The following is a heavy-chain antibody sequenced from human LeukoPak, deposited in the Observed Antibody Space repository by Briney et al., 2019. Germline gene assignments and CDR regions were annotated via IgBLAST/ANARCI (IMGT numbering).Heavy chain of an antibody. CDR3: SRESGPFCPFGY. Sequence: SETLSLTCTVSGGSISSYFWSWIRQPPGKGLEWIGHIHYRGSTNYNPSLKSRVTISIDTSKNQFSLNLNSVTAADTATYFCSRESGPFCPFGYWGQGTLVIVSS. CDR1: GGSISSYF. CDR2: IHYRGST. J-gene: IGHJ4*02. V-gene: IGHV4-59*12. D-gene: IGHD1-26*01.